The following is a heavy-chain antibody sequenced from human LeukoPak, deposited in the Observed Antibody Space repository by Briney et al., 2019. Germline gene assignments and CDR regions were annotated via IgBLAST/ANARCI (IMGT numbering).Heavy chain of an antibody. CDR3: ARGARYCSSTSCYHLDY. J-gene: IGHJ4*02. D-gene: IGHD2-2*01. CDR1: GFTFSSYA. Sequence: PGGSLRLSCAASGFTFSSYAMHWVRQAPGKGLEYVSAISSNGGSTYYANSVKGRFTISRDNSKNTLYLQMGSLRAEDMAVYYCARGARYCSSTSCYHLDYWGQGTLVTVSS. CDR2: ISSNGGST. V-gene: IGHV3-64*01.